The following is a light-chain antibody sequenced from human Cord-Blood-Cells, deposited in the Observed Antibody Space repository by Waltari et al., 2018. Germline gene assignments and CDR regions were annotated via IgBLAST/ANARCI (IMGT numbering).Light chain of an antibody. CDR2: GAS. CDR3: QQYNNWRT. Sequence: EIVMTQSPATLSVSPGERATLSCRASQSFSSNLAWYQQKPGQAPRPLIYGASTRATGIPARFSGSGSGTEFTLTISSLQSEDFAVYYCQQYNNWRTFGQGTKVEIK. J-gene: IGKJ1*01. V-gene: IGKV3-15*01. CDR1: QSFSSN.